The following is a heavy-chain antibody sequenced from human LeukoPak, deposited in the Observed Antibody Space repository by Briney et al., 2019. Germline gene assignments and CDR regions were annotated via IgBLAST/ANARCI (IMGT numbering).Heavy chain of an antibody. J-gene: IGHJ4*02. D-gene: IGHD4/OR15-4a*01. V-gene: IGHV3-53*01. CDR3: ARRAGAYSHPYDY. Sequence: GGSLRLSCAASGFTVSSDYMSWVRQAPGKRLEWVSVIYPGGSTYYADSVKGRFTISRDNSKNTLYLQMNSLRAEDTAVYYCARRAGAYSHPYDYWGQGTLVTVSS. CDR1: GFTVSSDY. CDR2: IYPGGST.